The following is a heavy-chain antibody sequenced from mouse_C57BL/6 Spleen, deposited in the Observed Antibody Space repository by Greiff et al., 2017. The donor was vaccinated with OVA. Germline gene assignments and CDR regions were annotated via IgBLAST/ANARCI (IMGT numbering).Heavy chain of an antibody. CDR3: AREDNDGYLYWYFDV. Sequence: VQLQQSGPELVKPGASVKIPCKASGYTFTDYNMDWVKQSHGKSLEWIGDINPNNGGPIYNQKFKGKATLTVDKSSSTAYMELRSLTSEDTAVYYCAREDNDGYLYWYFDVWGTGTTVTVSS. D-gene: IGHD2-3*01. CDR1: GYTFTDYN. J-gene: IGHJ1*03. CDR2: INPNNGGP. V-gene: IGHV1-18*01.